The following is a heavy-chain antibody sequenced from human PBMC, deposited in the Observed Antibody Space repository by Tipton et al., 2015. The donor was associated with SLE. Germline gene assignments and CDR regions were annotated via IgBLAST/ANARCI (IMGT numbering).Heavy chain of an antibody. CDR1: GGPISSHY. CDR3: ARGGAASYSYYHGMDV. Sequence: TLSLTCSVSGGPISSHYWSWIRQPPGKGLEWIGYIYYSGSTNYKSSLKSRVTISVDTSGNQFSLKLGYMTAADTAVYYGARGGAASYSYYHGMDVWGQGTTVTVSS. J-gene: IGHJ6*02. CDR2: IYYSGST. V-gene: IGHV4-59*11. D-gene: IGHD6-13*01.